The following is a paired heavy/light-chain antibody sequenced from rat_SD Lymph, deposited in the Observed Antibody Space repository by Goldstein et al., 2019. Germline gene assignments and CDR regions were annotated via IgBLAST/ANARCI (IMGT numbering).Heavy chain of an antibody. CDR1: GFTFSNYG. J-gene: IGHJ3*01. D-gene: IGHD1-1*01. CDR3: ARHGLITTVVGGRYNWFAY. CDR2: ISSSSSYI. V-gene: IGHV5-34*01. Sequence: EVQLVESGGGLVQPGRSLKLSCLASGFTFSNYGMNWIRQAPGKGLEWVASISSSSSYIYYADTVKGRFTISRDNAKNTLYLQMTSLRSEDTALYYCARHGLITTVVGGRYNWFAYWGQGTLVTVSS.
Light chain of an antibody. CDR3: QQSRESPNT. CDR2: RAS. Sequence: DIVLTQSPVLAVSLGQRATISCRASQSVSISSINLMHWYQQKPGQQPKLLIYRASNLASGIPARFSGSGSGTDFTLTIDPVQADDIAAYYCQQSRESPNTFGAGTKLELK. CDR1: QSVSISSINL. J-gene: IGKJ2-1*01. V-gene: IGKV3S18*01.